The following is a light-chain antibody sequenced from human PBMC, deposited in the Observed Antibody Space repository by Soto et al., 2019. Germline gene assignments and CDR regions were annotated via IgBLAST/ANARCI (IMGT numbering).Light chain of an antibody. J-gene: IGLJ1*01. CDR2: GNI. Sequence: QSLLTQPPSVSLAPGHRVTISCTGSSSNIGAGYDVHWYQQRPGTAPKLLIFGNINRPSGVPDRFSGSKSGTSASLAITGLQAEDEGDYYCQSYDSTLSARYVFGTGTKVTVL. V-gene: IGLV1-40*01. CDR1: SSNIGAGYD. CDR3: QSYDSTLSARYV.